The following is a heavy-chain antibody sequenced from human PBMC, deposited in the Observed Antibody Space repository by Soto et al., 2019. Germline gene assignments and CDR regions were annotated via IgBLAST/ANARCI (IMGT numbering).Heavy chain of an antibody. V-gene: IGHV4-4*07. CDR3: ARGKRVATAMPAGVWFDP. D-gene: IGHD5-18*01. CDR1: GGSISSYY. J-gene: IGHJ5*02. CDR2: IYTSGGT. Sequence: SETLSLTCTVSGGSISSYYWSWIRQPAGKGLEWIGRIYTSGGTNYNPARKRRGTMSVDTSENKLSLKLSSVPAADTAVYYCARGKRVATAMPAGVWFDPWGQGTMVTVSS.